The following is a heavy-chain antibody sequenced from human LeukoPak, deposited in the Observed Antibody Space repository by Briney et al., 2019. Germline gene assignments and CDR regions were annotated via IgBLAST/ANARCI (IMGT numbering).Heavy chain of an antibody. Sequence: PSQTLSLTCAVYGGSFSGYYWSWIRQPPGHGLEWIGEINHSGSTNYNPSLQGRVTMSVATSKNQFSLHLSSVTAADTAVYYCARSAFLVTAPGLYYFDYWGQGTLVAVSS. D-gene: IGHD6-13*01. J-gene: IGHJ4*02. CDR3: ARSAFLVTAPGLYYFDY. CDR1: GGSFSGYY. V-gene: IGHV4-34*01. CDR2: INHSGST.